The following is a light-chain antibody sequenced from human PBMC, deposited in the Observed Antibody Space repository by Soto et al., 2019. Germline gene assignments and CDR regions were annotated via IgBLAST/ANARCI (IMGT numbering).Light chain of an antibody. J-gene: IGKJ1*01. Sequence: DIQMSQSPSTLSASVGDRVTITCRASQSIGTWLAWYQRKPGKAPKLLIYKASSLESGVPSRFSGSGSGTEFTLTISSLQPDDFATYSCQQYNSLWTFGQGTKVDIK. CDR2: KAS. CDR1: QSIGTW. CDR3: QQYNSLWT. V-gene: IGKV1-5*03.